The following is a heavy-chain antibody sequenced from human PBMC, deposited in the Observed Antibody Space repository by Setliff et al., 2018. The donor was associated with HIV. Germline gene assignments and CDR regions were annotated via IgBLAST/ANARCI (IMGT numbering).Heavy chain of an antibody. D-gene: IGHD3-16*02. CDR1: GYTFTSYY. J-gene: IGHJ4*02. Sequence: ASVKVSCKASGYTFTSYYMHWVRQAPGQGLEWMGIINPSDNRTYYAQKFQGRVTMTRDTSTSSVYMELRSLRSEDTAVYYCARAYYDSVWGSHRCRFYYFDYWGQGSLVTVSS. V-gene: IGHV1-46*01. CDR2: INPSDNRT. CDR3: ARAYYDSVWGSHRCRFYYFDY.